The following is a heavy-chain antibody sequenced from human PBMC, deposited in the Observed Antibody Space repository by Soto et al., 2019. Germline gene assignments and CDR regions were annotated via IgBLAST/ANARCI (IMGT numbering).Heavy chain of an antibody. J-gene: IGHJ5*02. CDR2: INHSGST. D-gene: IGHD3-3*01. V-gene: IGHV4-34*01. CDR3: ARGRGSGYYRPYRWFDP. Sequence: TSETLSLTCTISGGSISNYYWTWIRQTPGKGLEWIGEINHSGSTNYNPSLKSRVTISVDTSKNQFSLKLSSVTAADTAVYYCARGRGSGYYRPYRWFDPWGQGTLVTVSS. CDR1: GGSISNYY.